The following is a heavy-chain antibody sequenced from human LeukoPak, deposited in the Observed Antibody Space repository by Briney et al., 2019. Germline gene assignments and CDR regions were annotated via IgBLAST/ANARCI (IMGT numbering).Heavy chain of an antibody. Sequence: GRSLRLSCAASGFTFSSYGMHWVRQAPGKGLEWVAVIWFDGSNKYYADSVKGRFTISRDNSKNTLYLQMNSLRAEDTAVYYCARVSEHYGSGSYYKYWGQGTLVTVSS. D-gene: IGHD3-10*01. CDR3: ARVSEHYGSGSYYKY. CDR1: GFTFSSYG. V-gene: IGHV3-33*01. J-gene: IGHJ4*02. CDR2: IWFDGSNK.